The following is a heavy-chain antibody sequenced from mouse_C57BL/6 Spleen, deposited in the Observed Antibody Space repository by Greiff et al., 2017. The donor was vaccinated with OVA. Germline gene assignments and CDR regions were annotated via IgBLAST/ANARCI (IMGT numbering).Heavy chain of an antibody. CDR2: LYPGDGDT. CDR3: AILGNYYAMDY. Sequence: QVQLQQSGAELVKPGASVKISCKASGYAFSSYWMNWVKQRPGKGLEWIGQLYPGDGDTNYNGKFKGKATLTADKSSSTAYMQLSSLTSEDSAVYFCAILGNYYAMDYWGQGTSVTVSS. J-gene: IGHJ4*01. D-gene: IGHD3-1*01. CDR1: GYAFSSYW. V-gene: IGHV1-80*01.